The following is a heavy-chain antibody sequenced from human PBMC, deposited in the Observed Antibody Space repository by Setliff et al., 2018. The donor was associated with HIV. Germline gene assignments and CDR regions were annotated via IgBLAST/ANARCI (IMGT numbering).Heavy chain of an antibody. D-gene: IGHD6-13*01. Sequence: CAVSGYSIGSGSSWGWIRQPPGKGLEWIGHIYTSGSTNYNPSLKSRVTISVDTSKNQFSLKLSSVTAADTAVYYCAREGAYIAAAYGMDVWGQGTTVTVSS. V-gene: IGHV4-38-2*02. CDR2: IYTSGST. J-gene: IGHJ6*02. CDR1: GYSIGSGSS. CDR3: AREGAYIAAAYGMDV.